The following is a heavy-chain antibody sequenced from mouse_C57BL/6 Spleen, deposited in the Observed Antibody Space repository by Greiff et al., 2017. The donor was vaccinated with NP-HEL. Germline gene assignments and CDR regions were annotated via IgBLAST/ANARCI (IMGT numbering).Heavy chain of an antibody. D-gene: IGHD2-4*01. Sequence: QVQLQQPGTELVKPGASVKLSCKASGYTFPSYWLHWVTQRPGQGLEWIGNINPSNGSTNYNEKFKSKATLTVDKSSSTAYMQLSSLTSEDSAVYYCARYDYYFDYWAKAPLSQSPQ. CDR3: ARYDYYFDY. V-gene: IGHV1-53*01. CDR2: INPSNGST. CDR1: GYTFPSYW. J-gene: IGHJ2*01.